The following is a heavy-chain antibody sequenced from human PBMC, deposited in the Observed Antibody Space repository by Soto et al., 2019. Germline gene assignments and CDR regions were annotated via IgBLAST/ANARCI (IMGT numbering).Heavy chain of an antibody. Sequence: QEQLQESGPGLVKPSGTLSLTFAVSGGSISSSNWWSWVRQPPGKGLEWIGEIYHSGSTNYNPSLKSRVTISVDKSKNQFSRKLRSVTAADTAVYYWARVSGSYYYGMDVWGQGITVTVSS. D-gene: IGHD1-26*01. J-gene: IGHJ6*02. CDR2: IYHSGST. V-gene: IGHV4-4*02. CDR1: GGSISSSNW. CDR3: ARVSGSYYYGMDV.